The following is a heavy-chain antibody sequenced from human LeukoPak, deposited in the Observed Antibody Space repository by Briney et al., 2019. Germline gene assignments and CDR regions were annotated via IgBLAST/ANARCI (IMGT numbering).Heavy chain of an antibody. CDR2: ISYSGSTT. V-gene: IGHV3-48*01. Sequence: GGSLRLSCAVSGFSFRSYSMSWVRQAPGKGLEWVSYISYSGSTTSCADSVKGRFTISRDNAKNSLYLQMNSLRAEDTAVYYCARVVRYSNSDYWGQGILVTVSS. CDR3: ARVVRYSNSDY. D-gene: IGHD4-11*01. J-gene: IGHJ4*02. CDR1: GFSFRSYS.